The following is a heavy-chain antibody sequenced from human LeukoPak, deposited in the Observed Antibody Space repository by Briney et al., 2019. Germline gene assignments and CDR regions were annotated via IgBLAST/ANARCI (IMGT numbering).Heavy chain of an antibody. V-gene: IGHV5-51*01. J-gene: IGHJ4*02. CDR1: GYSFTGYW. Sequence: GESLKISCKGSGYSFTGYWIGWVRQMPGKGLEWMGIIYPGDSDTRYSPSFQGQVTISADKSISTAYLQWSSLKASDTAMYYCARRSSTSRDAKGGVYYFDYWGQGTLVTVSS. CDR3: ARRSSTSRDAKGGVYYFDY. CDR2: IYPGDSDT. D-gene: IGHD2-2*01.